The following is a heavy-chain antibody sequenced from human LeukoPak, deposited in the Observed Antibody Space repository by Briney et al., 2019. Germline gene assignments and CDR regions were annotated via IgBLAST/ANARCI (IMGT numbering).Heavy chain of an antibody. J-gene: IGHJ4*02. D-gene: IGHD5-24*01. Sequence: GGSLRLSCAASGFTFSSFWMNWVRQAPGKGLEWVANIKQDGSEKYYVDSVKGRFTISRDNSKNSLYLQMNSLRPEDTAVYYCASEKFLKRDGYNYCRGATADYWGQGTLVTVSS. CDR1: GFTFSSFW. CDR2: IKQDGSEK. CDR3: ASEKFLKRDGYNYCRGATADY. V-gene: IGHV3-7*01.